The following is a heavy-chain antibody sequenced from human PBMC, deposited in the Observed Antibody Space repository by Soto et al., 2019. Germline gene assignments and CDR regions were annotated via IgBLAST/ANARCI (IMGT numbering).Heavy chain of an antibody. CDR1: GGSISSYY. CDR2: IYTSGST. J-gene: IGHJ5*02. V-gene: IGHV4-4*07. D-gene: IGHD2-15*01. Sequence: SETLSLTRTVSGGSISSYYWSWIRQPAGKGLEWIGRIYTSGSTNYNPSLKSRVTMSVDTSKNQFSLKLSSVTAADTAVYYCARVNCSGGSCYWGINWFDPWGQGTLVTVSS. CDR3: ARVNCSGGSCYWGINWFDP.